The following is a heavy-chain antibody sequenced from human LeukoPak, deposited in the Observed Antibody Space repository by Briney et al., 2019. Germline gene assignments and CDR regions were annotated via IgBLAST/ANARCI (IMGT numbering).Heavy chain of an antibody. Sequence: ASVKVSCKASGYTFTGYYMHWVRQAPGQGLEWMGWINPNSGGTNYAQKLQGRVTMTTDTSTSTAYMELRSLRSDDTAVYYCARDSVDFWSGYYYYYYYGMDVWGQGTTVTVSS. CDR2: INPNSGGT. V-gene: IGHV1-2*02. D-gene: IGHD3-3*01. CDR3: ARDSVDFWSGYYYYYYYGMDV. CDR1: GYTFTGYY. J-gene: IGHJ6*02.